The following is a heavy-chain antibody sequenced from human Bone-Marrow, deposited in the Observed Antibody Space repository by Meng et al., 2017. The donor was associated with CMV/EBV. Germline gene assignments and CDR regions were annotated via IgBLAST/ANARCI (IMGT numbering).Heavy chain of an antibody. D-gene: IGHD2-21*01. Sequence: ASVKVSCKASGYTFTSYDINWVRQATGQGLEWMGWMKPNSGNTGYAQKFQGRVTMTRNTSISTAYMELSSLRSEDTAVYYWARAPANTTDCGGDCYPNSDYFYAMDVWGQGTTVTSP. CDR1: GYTFTSYD. CDR3: ARAPANTTDCGGDCYPNSDYFYAMDV. J-gene: IGHJ6*02. CDR2: MKPNSGNT. V-gene: IGHV1-8*01.